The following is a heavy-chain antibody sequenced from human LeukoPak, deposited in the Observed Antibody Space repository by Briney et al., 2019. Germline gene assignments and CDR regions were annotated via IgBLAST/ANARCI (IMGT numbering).Heavy chain of an antibody. CDR2: IRYDGSNK. D-gene: IGHD3-10*01. Sequence: GGSLRLSCAASGFTFSSYGMHWVRQAPGKGLEWVAFIRYDGSNKYYADSVKGRFTISRDDSKNTLYLQMNSLRAEDTAVYYCASIYYGSGSRLGYFDYWGQGTLVTVSS. V-gene: IGHV3-30*02. CDR1: GFTFSSYG. CDR3: ASIYYGSGSRLGYFDY. J-gene: IGHJ4*02.